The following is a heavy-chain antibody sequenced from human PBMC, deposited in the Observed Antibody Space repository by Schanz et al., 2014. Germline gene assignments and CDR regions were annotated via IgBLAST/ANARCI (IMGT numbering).Heavy chain of an antibody. Sequence: EVQLVESGGGLVKPGGSLRLSCEASRFTFSSYSFNWVRQAPGKGLEWVSSITASGDYMHYADSVKGRFTSSRDNARNSLYLQMNNLRVEDTAVYYCARGPDYGSGSYSSYWGQGTLVTVSS. V-gene: IGHV3-21*01. D-gene: IGHD3-10*01. CDR1: RFTFSSYS. J-gene: IGHJ4*02. CDR3: ARGPDYGSGSYSSY. CDR2: ITASGDYM.